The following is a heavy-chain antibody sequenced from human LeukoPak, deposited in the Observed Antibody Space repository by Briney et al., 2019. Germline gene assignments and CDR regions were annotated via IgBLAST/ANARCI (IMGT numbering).Heavy chain of an antibody. J-gene: IGHJ4*02. D-gene: IGHD6-6*01. CDR3: ARVDPDSSSTLEVFDY. CDR2: IHYSGCT. CDR1: GGSISSGGYY. V-gene: IGHV4-31*03. Sequence: SQTLSLTCTVSGGSISSGGYYWTWIRQHPGKALEWIGYIHYSGCTHYNPSLKSRVTISVDTSKNQFSLKLSSVTAADTAVYYCARVDPDSSSTLEVFDYWGQGTLVTVSS.